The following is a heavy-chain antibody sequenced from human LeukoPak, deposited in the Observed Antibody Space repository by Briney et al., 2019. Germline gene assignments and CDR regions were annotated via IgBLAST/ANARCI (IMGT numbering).Heavy chain of an antibody. CDR3: ARRYYYYYMDV. V-gene: IGHV4-39*01. J-gene: IGHJ6*03. CDR2: IYYSGST. Sequence: SETLSLTCTVSGGSISSSSYYWGWIRQPPGKGLGWIGSIYYSGSTYYNPSLKSRVTISVDTSKNQFSLKLSSVTAADTAVYYCARRYYYYYMDVWGKGTTVTVSS. CDR1: GGSISSSSYY.